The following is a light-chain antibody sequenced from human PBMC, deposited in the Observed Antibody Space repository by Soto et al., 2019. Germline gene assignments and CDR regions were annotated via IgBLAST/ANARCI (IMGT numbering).Light chain of an antibody. CDR3: VLYLGGGIWV. CDR2: STN. Sequence: QAVVTQEPSFSVSLGGTVTLTCGLNSGSVSTSYYPNWCQQTPGQAPRTLIYSTNIRSSGVPDRFSGSILGNKAALTITGAQADDESTYYCVLYLGGGIWVFGGGTKLTVL. J-gene: IGLJ3*02. CDR1: SGSVSTSYY. V-gene: IGLV8-61*01.